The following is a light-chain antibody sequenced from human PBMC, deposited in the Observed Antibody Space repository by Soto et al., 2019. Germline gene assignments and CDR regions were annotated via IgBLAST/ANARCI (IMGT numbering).Light chain of an antibody. CDR2: LNSDGSH. CDR1: SGHSNYA. V-gene: IGLV4-69*01. Sequence: QLVLTQSPSASASLGASVTLTCTLSSGHSNYAIAWHQQQPEKGPRYLMKLNSDGSHSKGDGIPDRFSGSSSGAERYLTISRLQSEDEADYYCQTWGTGPWVFGGGTKLTVL. J-gene: IGLJ3*02. CDR3: QTWGTGPWV.